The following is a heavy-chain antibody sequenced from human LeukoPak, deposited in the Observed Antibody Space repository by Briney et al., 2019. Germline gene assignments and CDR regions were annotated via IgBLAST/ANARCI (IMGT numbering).Heavy chain of an antibody. CDR3: ERDLRPSYSSSWSKWGGYYYGMDV. CDR2: ISSSSSYI. J-gene: IGHJ6*04. CDR1: GFTFSSYS. V-gene: IGHV3-21*01. D-gene: IGHD6-13*01. Sequence: GGSLRLSCAASGFTFSSYSMNWVRQAPGKGLEWVSSISSSSSYIYYADSVKGRFTISRDNAKNSLYLQMNSLRAEDTAVYYCERDLRPSYSSSWSKWGGYYYGMDVWGKGTTVTVSS.